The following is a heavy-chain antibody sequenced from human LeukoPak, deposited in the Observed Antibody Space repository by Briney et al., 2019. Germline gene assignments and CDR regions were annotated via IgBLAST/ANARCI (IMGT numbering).Heavy chain of an antibody. CDR1: GFTFISYG. CDR3: AGVGAAAGRPGDY. J-gene: IGHJ4*02. Sequence: GSLRLSCAASGFTFISYGMHWIRQPPGEGLEWIGSIYYSGSTYYNPSLTSRVTISLDTTKNQFSLMLSSVTAADRAGYCFAGVGAAAGRPGDYWGQGTLVTVSS. D-gene: IGHD6-13*01. V-gene: IGHV4-39*07. CDR2: IYYSGST.